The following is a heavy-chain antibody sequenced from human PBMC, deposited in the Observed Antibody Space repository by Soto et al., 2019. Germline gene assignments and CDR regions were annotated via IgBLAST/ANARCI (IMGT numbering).Heavy chain of an antibody. J-gene: IGHJ4*02. Sequence: SETLSLTCAVYGGSFSCYYWSWIRQPPGKGLEWIGEINHSGSTNYNPSLKSRVTISVDTSKNQFSLKLSSVTAADTAVYYCARGGGGWVVDYWGQGTLVTVSS. CDR1: GGSFSCYY. CDR2: INHSGST. D-gene: IGHD2-15*01. CDR3: ARGGGGWVVDY. V-gene: IGHV4-34*01.